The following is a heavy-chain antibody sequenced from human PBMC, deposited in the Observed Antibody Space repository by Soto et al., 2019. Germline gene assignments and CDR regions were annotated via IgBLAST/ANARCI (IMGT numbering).Heavy chain of an antibody. D-gene: IGHD2-15*01. CDR3: ARDFPKPLIVVVVAATPSAFDI. CDR2: ISSSSSTI. J-gene: IGHJ3*02. CDR1: GFTFSSYS. V-gene: IGHV3-48*01. Sequence: GESLKISCAASGFTFSSYSMNWVRQAPGKGLEWVSYISSSSSTIYYADSVKGRFTISRDNAKNSLYLQMNSLRAEDTAVYYCARDFPKPLIVVVVAATPSAFDIWGQGTMVTVSS.